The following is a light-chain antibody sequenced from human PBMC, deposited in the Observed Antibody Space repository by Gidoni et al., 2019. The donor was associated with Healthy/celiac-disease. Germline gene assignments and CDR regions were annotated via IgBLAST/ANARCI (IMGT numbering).Light chain of an antibody. Sequence: QSALTQPASVSGSPGQSITISCTGTSSDVGNYNFVSWSQQYPGKAPKLMIYDVSNRPSGISNRFSGSKSGNTASLTISGLQAEDEAVYYCSSYTSSSTLWMFGGGTKLTVL. V-gene: IGLV2-14*01. J-gene: IGLJ3*02. CDR1: SSDVGNYNF. CDR2: DVS. CDR3: SSYTSSSTLWM.